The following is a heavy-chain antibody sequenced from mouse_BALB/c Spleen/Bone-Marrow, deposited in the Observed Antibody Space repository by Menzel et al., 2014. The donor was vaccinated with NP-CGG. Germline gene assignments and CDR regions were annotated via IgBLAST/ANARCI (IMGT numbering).Heavy chain of an antibody. CDR1: GFNIKDTY. Sequence: VQLQQSGAELVKPGASVKLSCTASGFNIKDTYMHWVKQRPEQGLEWIGRIDPANGNTKYDPKFQGKATITADTSSNTACLQLSSLTSEDTAVYYCANYDYGWYFDVGGAGTTVTVSS. D-gene: IGHD2-4*01. CDR3: ANYDYGWYFDV. CDR2: IDPANGNT. J-gene: IGHJ1*01. V-gene: IGHV14-3*02.